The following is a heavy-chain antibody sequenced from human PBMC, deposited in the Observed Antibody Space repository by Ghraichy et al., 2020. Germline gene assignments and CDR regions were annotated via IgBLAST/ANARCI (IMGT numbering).Heavy chain of an antibody. CDR2: ITGSSWTI. CDR3: ARAVTAPFSDY. Sequence: GESLNISCAASGFTFSNYGMNWVRQAPGKGLEWVSYITGSSWTIYYADFVRGRFTISRDNAKNSVYLQMNSLRAEDTAVYYCARAVTAPFSDYWGQGTLVTVSS. V-gene: IGHV3-48*03. D-gene: IGHD3-3*02. CDR1: GFTFSNYG. J-gene: IGHJ4*02.